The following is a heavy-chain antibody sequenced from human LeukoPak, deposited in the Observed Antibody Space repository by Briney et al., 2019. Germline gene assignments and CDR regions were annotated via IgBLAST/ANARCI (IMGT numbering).Heavy chain of an antibody. V-gene: IGHV5-51*01. CDR2: IYPGDSDT. D-gene: IGHD3-3*01. Sequence: GESQKISCNGSGYSFITYWIGWVRQMPGKGLEWMGIIYPGDSDTRYSPSFQGQVTISVDKSISTAYLQWSSLKASDTAMYYCARIDDFWSATDGFDIWGQGTMVTVSS. CDR1: GYSFITYW. J-gene: IGHJ3*02. CDR3: ARIDDFWSATDGFDI.